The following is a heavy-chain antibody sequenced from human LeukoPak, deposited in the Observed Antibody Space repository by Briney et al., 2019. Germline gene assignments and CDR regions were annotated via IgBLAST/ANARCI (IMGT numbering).Heavy chain of an antibody. CDR1: GFTFSSYW. D-gene: IGHD2-2*01. J-gene: IGHJ5*02. CDR3: ARGVGYCSSTSCYWWFDP. V-gene: IGHV3-74*01. Sequence: GGSLRLSCAASGFTFSSYWMHWVRQAPGKGLVWVSRINSDGSSTSYVDSVKGRFTISRDNAKNTLYLQMNSLRAEDTAVYYCARGVGYCSSTSCYWWFDPWGQGTLVTVSS. CDR2: INSDGSST.